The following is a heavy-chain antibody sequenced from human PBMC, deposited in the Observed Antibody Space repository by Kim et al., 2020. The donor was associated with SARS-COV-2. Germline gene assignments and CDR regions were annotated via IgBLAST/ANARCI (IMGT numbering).Heavy chain of an antibody. CDR1: GFTVSSDY. Sequence: GGSLRLSCAASGFTVSSDYMSWVRQAPGKGLEWVSVINSGGSTYYADSVTRRFSISRDNSKNTQYMQINSLNAVNTAVSAWSYGAGSPWVWGVFDPWC. D-gene: IGHD3-16*01. CDR2: INSGGST. V-gene: IGHV3-53*01. CDR3: SYGAGSPWVWGVFDP. J-gene: IGHJ5*02.